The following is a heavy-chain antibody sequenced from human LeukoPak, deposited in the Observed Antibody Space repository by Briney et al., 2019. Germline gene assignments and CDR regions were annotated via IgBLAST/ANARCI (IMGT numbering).Heavy chain of an antibody. CDR1: GYTFTGYY. J-gene: IGHJ4*02. CDR2: INPNSGGT. Sequence: ASVKVSCKASGYTFTGYYMHWVRQAPGQGLEWMGWINPNSGGTNYAQKFQGRVTMTRDTSISTAYMELSRLRSDDTAVYYCARDRGMITFGGVIVIPDFSDYWGQGTLVTVSS. V-gene: IGHV1-2*02. D-gene: IGHD3-16*02. CDR3: ARDRGMITFGGVIVIPDFSDY.